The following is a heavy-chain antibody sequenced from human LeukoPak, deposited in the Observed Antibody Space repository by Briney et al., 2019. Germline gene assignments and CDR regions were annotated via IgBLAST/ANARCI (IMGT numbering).Heavy chain of an antibody. J-gene: IGHJ3*02. CDR3: ASANYYDSVGYYGGDAFDI. V-gene: IGHV1-18*01. CDR2: ISAYNGNT. Sequence: GASVKVSCKASGYTFTSYSISWVRQAPGQGLEWMGWISAYNGNTHYAQKIQGRVTMTTDTPTSTAYMELRSLRSDDTAVYYCASANYYDSVGYYGGDAFDIWGQGTMVTVSS. CDR1: GYTFTSYS. D-gene: IGHD3-22*01.